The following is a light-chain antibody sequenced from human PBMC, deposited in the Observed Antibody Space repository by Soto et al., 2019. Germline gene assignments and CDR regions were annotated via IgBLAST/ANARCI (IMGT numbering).Light chain of an antibody. CDR2: AAS. V-gene: IGKV1-8*01. CDR1: QGISSY. Sequence: AIRLTQSPSSLSASTGERVTITCRASQGISSYLAWYQQKPGKAPKLLIYAASTLKSGVPSRFSGSGSGTDFTLTISCLQSEDFATYYCQQYYSYPRTFGQGTKVEIK. J-gene: IGKJ1*01. CDR3: QQYYSYPRT.